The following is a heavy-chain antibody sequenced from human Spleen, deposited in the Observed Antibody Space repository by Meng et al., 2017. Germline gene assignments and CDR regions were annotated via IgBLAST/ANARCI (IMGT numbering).Heavy chain of an antibody. CDR3: ARGGSYYSSSVSY. CDR1: GYTFTSYA. D-gene: IGHD3-10*01. V-gene: IGHV1-3*01. Sequence: QVQLVQSGAEVKKPGASVKVSCKASGYTFTSYAMHWVRQAPGQRLEWMGWINADNGNTKDSQKFQGRVTITRDTSASTAYMELSSLRSEDTAVYYCARGGSYYSSSVSYWGQGTLVTVSS. CDR2: INADNGNT. J-gene: IGHJ4*02.